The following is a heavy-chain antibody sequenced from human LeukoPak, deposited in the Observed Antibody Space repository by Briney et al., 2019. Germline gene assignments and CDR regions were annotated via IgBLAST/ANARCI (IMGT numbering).Heavy chain of an antibody. CDR1: GYTFTSYG. CDR2: INPNSGGT. V-gene: IGHV1-2*02. J-gene: IGHJ4*02. Sequence: GASVKVSCKASGYTFTSYGISWVRQAPGQGLEWMGWINPNSGGTNYAQKFQGRVTMTRDTSISTAYMELSRLRSDDTAVYYCARGVYSGSSDYWGQGTLVTVSS. D-gene: IGHD1-26*01. CDR3: ARGVYSGSSDY.